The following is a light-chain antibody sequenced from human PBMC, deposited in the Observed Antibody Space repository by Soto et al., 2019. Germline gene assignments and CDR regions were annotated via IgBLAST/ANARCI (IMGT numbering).Light chain of an antibody. Sequence: DIQMTQSPSSLSASVGDRVTITCRASQNINTYLNWYQQKPGKAPKLLIFAASSLQSGVPSRFSGSGSRTDFSLTISSLQPEDFATYYCQQSSTAPFTFGPGITVDIK. CDR1: QNINTY. CDR3: QQSSTAPFT. V-gene: IGKV1-39*01. J-gene: IGKJ3*01. CDR2: AAS.